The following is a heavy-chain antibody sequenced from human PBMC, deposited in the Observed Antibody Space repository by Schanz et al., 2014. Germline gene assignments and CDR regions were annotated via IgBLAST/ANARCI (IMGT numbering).Heavy chain of an antibody. Sequence: QVQLVQSGAEVKKPGASVKVSCKASGYTFNNHGISWVRQAPGQGPEWVGWIHTGSGNTKYSQKFEGRVTITRDTSASIVYMELSSLRSEDTAVYYCARDGEAAAGCDYWGQGTLVTVSS. CDR2: IHTGSGNT. J-gene: IGHJ4*02. CDR1: GYTFNNHG. V-gene: IGHV1-3*04. D-gene: IGHD6-13*01. CDR3: ARDGEAAAGCDY.